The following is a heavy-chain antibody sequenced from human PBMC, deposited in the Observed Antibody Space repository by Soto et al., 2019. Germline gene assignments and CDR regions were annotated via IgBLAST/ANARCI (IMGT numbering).Heavy chain of an antibody. V-gene: IGHV4-59*08. CDR1: GGSISSYY. Sequence: SETLSLTCTVSGGSISSYYWSWIRQPPGKGLEWIGYIYYSGSTNYNPSLKSRVTISVDTSKNQFSLKLSSVTAADTAVYYCGRNSGELLYYFDYWGQGTLVTVSS. D-gene: IGHD3-10*01. CDR3: GRNSGELLYYFDY. J-gene: IGHJ4*02. CDR2: IYYSGST.